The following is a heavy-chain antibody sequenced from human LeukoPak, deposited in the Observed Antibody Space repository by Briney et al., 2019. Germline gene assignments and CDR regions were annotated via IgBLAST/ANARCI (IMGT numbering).Heavy chain of an antibody. Sequence: SETLSLTCTVSGGSISSYYWSWIRQPPGKGLEWIGYIYYSGSTNCNPSLKSRVTISVDTSKNQFSLKLSSVTAADTAVYYCAREGDGYQDYWGQGTLVTVSS. V-gene: IGHV4-59*01. CDR3: AREGDGYQDY. CDR1: GGSISSYY. D-gene: IGHD5-24*01. CDR2: IYYSGST. J-gene: IGHJ4*02.